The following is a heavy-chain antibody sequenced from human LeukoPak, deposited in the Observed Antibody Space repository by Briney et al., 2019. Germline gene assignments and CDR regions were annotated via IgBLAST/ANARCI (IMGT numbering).Heavy chain of an antibody. J-gene: IGHJ6*03. D-gene: IGHD6-6*01. CDR3: ARQRSIAARQGYYYMDV. CDR2: IYPDDSDT. Sequence: GDSLKISCEGSGYRFSIYWICWVRQMPGKGLEWLGIIYPDDSDTRYSPSFQGQVTISVDKSINTAYLQWSSLKASDTAMYYCARQRSIAARQGYYYMDVWGKGTTVIVSS. CDR1: GYRFSIYW. V-gene: IGHV5-51*01.